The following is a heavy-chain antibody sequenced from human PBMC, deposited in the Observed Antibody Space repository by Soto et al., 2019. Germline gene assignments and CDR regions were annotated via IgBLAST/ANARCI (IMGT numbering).Heavy chain of an antibody. Sequence: VQLVESGGGVVQPGRSLRLSCAASGFTFSSYGMHWVRQAPGKGLEWVAVISYDGSNKYYADSVKGRFTISRDNSKNTLYLQMNSLRAEDTAVYYCAKESTVTDYYYGMDVWGQGTTVTVSS. CDR1: GFTFSSYG. CDR3: AKESTVTDYYYGMDV. CDR2: ISYDGSNK. D-gene: IGHD4-17*01. J-gene: IGHJ6*02. V-gene: IGHV3-30*18.